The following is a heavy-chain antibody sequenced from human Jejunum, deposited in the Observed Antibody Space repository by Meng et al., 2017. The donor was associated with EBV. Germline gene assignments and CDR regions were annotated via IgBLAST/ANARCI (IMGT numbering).Heavy chain of an antibody. J-gene: IGHJ5*02. Sequence: QVQLTQWGAGLLQPSETLSRPCAVYGGSFSDYYWTWIRQPPGKGLEWIGEINHGGGAIYNPSLKSRVTISVDTSKNQFSLKLSSVTAADTAVYYCARLGGYASGTYYPIDPWGQGTLVTVSS. V-gene: IGHV4-34*01. CDR2: INHGGGA. CDR3: ARLGGYASGTYYPIDP. D-gene: IGHD3-10*01. CDR1: GGSFSDYY.